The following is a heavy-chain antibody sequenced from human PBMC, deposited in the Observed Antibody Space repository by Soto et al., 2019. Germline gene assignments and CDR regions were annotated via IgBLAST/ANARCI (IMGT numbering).Heavy chain of an antibody. Sequence: PGESLKISCKASGYSFTNYWIGWVRQMPGKGLEWMGLIYAADSETTYSPSFQGQVTISADRSISTAYLRWSSLKASDTATYYCTRHPCSRCSVDYWGQGTLVTVSS. CDR2: IYAADSET. D-gene: IGHD3-10*02. CDR1: GYSFTNYW. V-gene: IGHV5-51*01. J-gene: IGHJ4*02. CDR3: TRHPCSRCSVDY.